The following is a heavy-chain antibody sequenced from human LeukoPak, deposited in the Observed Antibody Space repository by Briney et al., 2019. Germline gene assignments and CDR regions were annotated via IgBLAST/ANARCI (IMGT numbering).Heavy chain of an antibody. J-gene: IGHJ5*02. CDR3: ARVRPLEQWLVFDP. D-gene: IGHD6-19*01. CDR2: TYYRSKWYN. CDR1: GDSVSSNSAA. Sequence: SQTLSLTCAISGDSVSSNSAAWNWIRQSPSTGLEWLGSTYYRSKWYNDYAVSVKSRITINPDTSKNQFSLQLNSVTPEDTAVYYCARVRPLEQWLVFDPWGQGTLVTVSS. V-gene: IGHV6-1*01.